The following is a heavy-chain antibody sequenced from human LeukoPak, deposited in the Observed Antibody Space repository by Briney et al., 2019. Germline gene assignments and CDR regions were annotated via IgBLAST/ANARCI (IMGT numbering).Heavy chain of an antibody. D-gene: IGHD4-17*01. V-gene: IGHV1-69*01. Sequence: ASVKVSCKASGGTFSSYAISWVRQAPGQGLEWMGGIIPIFGTANYAQKFQGRVTITADESTSTAYMELSSLRSEDTAVYYCARGRWETTVLFYWGQGTLVSVSS. CDR3: ARGRWETTVLFY. CDR2: IIPIFGTA. J-gene: IGHJ4*02. CDR1: GGTFSSYA.